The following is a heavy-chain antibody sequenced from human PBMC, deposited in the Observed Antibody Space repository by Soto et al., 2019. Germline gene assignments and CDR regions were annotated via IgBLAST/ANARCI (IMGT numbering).Heavy chain of an antibody. CDR1: GGTFSSYA. CDR3: ARDNTRVAGVFDY. D-gene: IGHD6-19*01. Sequence: QVQLVQSGAEVKKPGSSVKVSCKASGGTFSSYAISWVRQAPGQGREWMGGIIPIFGTANYAQKFQGRVTITAYESTSTAYMELISLRSEDTAVYYCARDNTRVAGVFDYWGQGTLVTVSS. V-gene: IGHV1-69*01. J-gene: IGHJ4*02. CDR2: IIPIFGTA.